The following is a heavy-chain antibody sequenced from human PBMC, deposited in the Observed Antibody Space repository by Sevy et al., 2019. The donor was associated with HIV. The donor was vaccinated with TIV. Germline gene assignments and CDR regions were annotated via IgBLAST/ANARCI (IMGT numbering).Heavy chain of an antibody. CDR1: GYSFTSYW. D-gene: IGHD3-3*01. J-gene: IGHJ3*02. Sequence: GESLKISCKGSGYSFTSYWISWVRQMPGKGLEWVGRIDPSDSYTNHSPSFQGHVTISADKSISTAYLQWSSLKASDTAMYYCARLETKEDSAFDIWGQGTMVTVSS. CDR2: IDPSDSYT. CDR3: ARLETKEDSAFDI. V-gene: IGHV5-10-1*01.